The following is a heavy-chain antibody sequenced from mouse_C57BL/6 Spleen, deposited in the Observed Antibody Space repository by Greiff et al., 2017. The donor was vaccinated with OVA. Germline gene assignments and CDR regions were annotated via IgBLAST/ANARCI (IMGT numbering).Heavy chain of an antibody. CDR1: GYAFSSSW. Sequence: QVQLKQSGPELVKPGASVKISCKASGYAFSSSWMNWVKQRPGKGLEWIGRIYPGDGDTNYNRKFKGKATLTADKSSSTAYMQLSSLTSEDSAVYFCARSGGYSNLDYWGQGTTLTVSS. CDR2: IYPGDGDT. V-gene: IGHV1-82*01. D-gene: IGHD2-5*01. J-gene: IGHJ2*01. CDR3: ARSGGYSNLDY.